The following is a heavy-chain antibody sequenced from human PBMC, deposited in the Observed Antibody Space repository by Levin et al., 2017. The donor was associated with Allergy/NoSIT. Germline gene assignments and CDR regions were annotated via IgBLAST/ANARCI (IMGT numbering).Heavy chain of an antibody. CDR1: GGSISSGGYS. Sequence: PSETLSLTCAVSGGSISSGGYSWSWIRQPPGKGLEWIGNIYLSGSTNDNPSLKSRVTMSVDRSKNQFSLKLCYVTAADTAVYYCARVAGYSYGYYFDYWGPGTLVTVSS. CDR2: IYLSGST. J-gene: IGHJ4*02. V-gene: IGHV4-30-2*01. D-gene: IGHD5-18*01. CDR3: ARVAGYSYGYYFDY.